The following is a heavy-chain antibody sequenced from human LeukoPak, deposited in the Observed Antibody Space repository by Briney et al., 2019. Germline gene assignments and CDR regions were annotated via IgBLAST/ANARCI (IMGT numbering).Heavy chain of an antibody. CDR1: GFTFSSYA. D-gene: IGHD5-18*01. CDR3: AKGRRRGYAYGTIDS. V-gene: IGHV3-23*01. Sequence: GGSLRLSCAASGFTFSSYAMGWVRQAPGKGLQWVSTISGSDGSTYYADSVRGRFTISRDNSKNFLYLQMNSLTSEDTALYYCAKGRRRGYAYGTIDSWGQGTLVTVSS. CDR2: ISGSDGST. J-gene: IGHJ4*02.